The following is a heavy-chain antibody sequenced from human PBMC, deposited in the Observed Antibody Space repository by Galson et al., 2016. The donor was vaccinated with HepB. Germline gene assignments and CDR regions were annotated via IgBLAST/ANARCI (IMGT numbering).Heavy chain of an antibody. Sequence: SLRLSCAVSGLPISDNYVSWVRQAPGKGLEWVAVIYSAGSTYYGDSVKGRFTISKDNFKNMVYLQMNSLRAEDTAVYYCAGEYCSGGSCYFDSWGQGTLVTVSS. D-gene: IGHD2-15*01. V-gene: IGHV3-53*01. CDR1: GLPISDNY. CDR3: AGEYCSGGSCYFDS. CDR2: IYSAGST. J-gene: IGHJ4*02.